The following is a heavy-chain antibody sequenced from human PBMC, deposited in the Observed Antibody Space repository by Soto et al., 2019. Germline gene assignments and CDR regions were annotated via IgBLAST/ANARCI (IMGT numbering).Heavy chain of an antibody. D-gene: IGHD3-3*01. CDR2: IIPIFGTA. J-gene: IGHJ6*02. CDR3: ARDLYYDFWSGPYYYYGMDV. Sequence: SVKVSCKASGGTFSSYAISWVRQAPGQGLEWMGGIIPIFGTANYAQKFQGRVTITADKSTSTAYMELSSLRSVDTAVYYCARDLYYDFWSGPYYYYGMDVWVHGTTVTVSS. V-gene: IGHV1-69*06. CDR1: GGTFSSYA.